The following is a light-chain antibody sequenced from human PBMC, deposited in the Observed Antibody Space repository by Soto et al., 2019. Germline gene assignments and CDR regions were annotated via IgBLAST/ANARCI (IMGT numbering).Light chain of an antibody. CDR2: QNN. CDR3: QAWDSSTVV. Sequence: SSELTQPPSVSVSPGQTASITCSGDKWGDKYACWYQQKPGQSPVLVIYQNNKRPAGIPERFSGSNSGNTATLTISGTQAMDEADYYCQAWDSSTVVFGGGTKVTVL. V-gene: IGLV3-1*01. J-gene: IGLJ2*01. CDR1: KWGDKY.